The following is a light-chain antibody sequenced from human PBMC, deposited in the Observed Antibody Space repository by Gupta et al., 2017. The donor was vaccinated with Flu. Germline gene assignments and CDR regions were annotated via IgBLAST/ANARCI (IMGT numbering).Light chain of an antibody. CDR2: LNSDGSH. CDR1: SGHSSYA. CDR3: QTWGTGIVV. V-gene: IGLV4-69*01. J-gene: IGLJ2*01. Sequence: QLVLTQSPSASASLEASVKLTCTLSSGHSSYAIAWHQQQPEKGPRYLMKLNSDGSHSKGDGIPDRFSGSSSVAERYLTISSLQYEDEADYYCQTWGTGIVVFGGGTKLTVL.